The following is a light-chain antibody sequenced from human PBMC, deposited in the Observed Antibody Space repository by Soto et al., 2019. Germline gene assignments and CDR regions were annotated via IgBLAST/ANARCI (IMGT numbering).Light chain of an antibody. J-gene: IGKJ1*01. CDR1: HIIISK. CDR2: AAC. CDR3: QQSYRSPPT. V-gene: IGKV1-39*01. Sequence: DIQMTQSPSYMSASAGDGGNSTSSTRHIIISKLDWYQQKPGKVPKLLIYAACSMQSGVPSRFSASGSGTDFTLTISSLQAEDFATYYCQQSYRSPPTFGQGTKVDIK.